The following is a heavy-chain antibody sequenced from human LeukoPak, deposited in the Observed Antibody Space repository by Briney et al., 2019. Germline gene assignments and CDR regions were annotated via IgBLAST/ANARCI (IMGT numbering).Heavy chain of an antibody. Sequence: ASVKVSCKSSDNNFSNYGINWVRQAPGQGLEWMGWIDTDEGDTKYAQRFRGRVTMTTDTSTSTAYMELRSLRYDDTAVYYCARDFVPNCSSTSCREFDPWGQGTLVTVSS. CDR1: DNNFSNYG. D-gene: IGHD2-2*01. CDR2: IDTDEGDT. CDR3: ARDFVPNCSSTSCREFDP. V-gene: IGHV1-18*01. J-gene: IGHJ5*02.